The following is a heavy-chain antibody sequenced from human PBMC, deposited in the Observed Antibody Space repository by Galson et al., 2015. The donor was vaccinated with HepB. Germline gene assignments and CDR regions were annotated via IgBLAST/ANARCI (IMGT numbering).Heavy chain of an antibody. D-gene: IGHD2-21*02. Sequence: SLRLSCAASGFTFSSYGMHWVRQAPGKGLEWVAVIWYDGSNKYYADSVKGRFTISRDNSKNTLYLQMNSLRAEDTAVYYCARDDEAYCGGDCYSLGYWGQGTLVTVSS. V-gene: IGHV3-33*01. CDR2: IWYDGSNK. CDR3: ARDDEAYCGGDCYSLGY. CDR1: GFTFSSYG. J-gene: IGHJ4*02.